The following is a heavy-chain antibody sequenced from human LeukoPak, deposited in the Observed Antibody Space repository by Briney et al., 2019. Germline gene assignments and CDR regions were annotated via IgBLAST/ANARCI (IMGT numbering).Heavy chain of an antibody. J-gene: IGHJ6*02. CDR1: GFTFDDYA. CDR3: AKDGRWLKVGYSYHGVDV. Sequence: GGSLRLSCAASGFTFDDYAMHWVRHVPGKGLEWVSFISGDGGTTYYADSVKGRFTISRDNSKNYLYLQMNSLGTEDSALYYCAKDGRWLKVGYSYHGVDVWGQGTTVTVSS. V-gene: IGHV3-43*02. CDR2: ISGDGGTT. D-gene: IGHD5-24*01.